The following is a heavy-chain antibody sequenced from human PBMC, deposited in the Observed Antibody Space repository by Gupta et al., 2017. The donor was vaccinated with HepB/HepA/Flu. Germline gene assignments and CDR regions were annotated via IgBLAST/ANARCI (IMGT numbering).Heavy chain of an antibody. CDR1: GGNFSDYA. CDR3: AILRRSAWVVGLFDASDG. CDR2: IIPVCGST. V-gene: IGHV1-69*01. J-gene: IGHJ3*01. Sequence: QVQLVQSEAEVKKPGSSVRVSCKTAGGNFSDYAITWVRQAPGQGLEWVGGIIPVCGSTEYSPKFLDRVTINAVESTASAYMDMSHLTSDDTAIDYCAILRRSAWVVGLFDASDGGGQGTLVTVSS. D-gene: IGHD3-16*01.